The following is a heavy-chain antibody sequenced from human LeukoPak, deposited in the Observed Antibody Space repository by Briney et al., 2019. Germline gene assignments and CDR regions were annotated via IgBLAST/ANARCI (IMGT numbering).Heavy chain of an antibody. CDR3: ARSIAVAGGGFDY. D-gene: IGHD6-19*01. V-gene: IGHV4-30-4*01. CDR2: IYYSGST. J-gene: IGHJ4*02. Sequence: SETLSLTCTVSGGSISSGDYYWSWLRQPPGKGLEWIGYIYYSGSTYYNPSLKSRVTISVDTSKNQFSLKLSSVTAADTAVYYCARSIAVAGGGFDYWGQGTLVTVSS. CDR1: GGSISSGDYY.